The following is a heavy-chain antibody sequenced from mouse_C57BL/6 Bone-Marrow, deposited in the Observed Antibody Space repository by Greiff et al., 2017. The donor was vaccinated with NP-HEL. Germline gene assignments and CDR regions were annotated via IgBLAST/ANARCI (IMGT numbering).Heavy chain of an antibody. CDR3: ARPDGAAQATDYYAMDY. CDR2: IYPRSGNT. V-gene: IGHV1-81*01. D-gene: IGHD3-2*02. Sequence: QVQLQQSGAELARPGASVKLSCKASGYTFTSYGISWVKQRTGQGLEWIGEIYPRSGNTYYNEKFKGKATLTADKSSSTAYMELRSLTSEDSAVYFCARPDGAAQATDYYAMDYWGQGTSVTVSS. J-gene: IGHJ4*01. CDR1: GYTFTSYG.